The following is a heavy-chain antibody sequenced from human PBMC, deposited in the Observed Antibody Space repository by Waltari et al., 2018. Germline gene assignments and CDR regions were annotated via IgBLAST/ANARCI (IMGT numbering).Heavy chain of an antibody. CDR3: ARLIVVVIGDYYGMDV. D-gene: IGHD3-22*01. Sequence: QVQLVQSGAEVKKPGSSVKVSCKASEGTFSSYTISWVRQAPGQGLEWIGRIIPILGIANYAQKFQGRVTITADKSTSTAYMELSSLRSEDTAVYYCARLIVVVIGDYYGMDVWGQGTTVTVSS. CDR1: EGTFSSYT. CDR2: IIPILGIA. V-gene: IGHV1-69*02. J-gene: IGHJ6*02.